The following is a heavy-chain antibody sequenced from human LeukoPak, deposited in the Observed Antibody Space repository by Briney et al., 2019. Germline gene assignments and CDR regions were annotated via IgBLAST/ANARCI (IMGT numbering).Heavy chain of an antibody. V-gene: IGHV3-7*01. CDR1: GFTFSSYW. D-gene: IGHD3-22*01. J-gene: IGHJ3*02. Sequence: GGSLRLSCAASGFTFSSYWMSWVRQAPGKGLEWVANIKQDGSEKYYVDSVKGRFTISRDNAKNSLYLQINSLRAEDTAVYYCAGGSGYYDSSGYAFDIWGQGTMVTVSS. CDR3: AGGSGYYDSSGYAFDI. CDR2: IKQDGSEK.